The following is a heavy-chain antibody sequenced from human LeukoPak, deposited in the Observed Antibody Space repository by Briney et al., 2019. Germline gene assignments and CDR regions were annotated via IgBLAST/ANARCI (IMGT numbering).Heavy chain of an antibody. V-gene: IGHV1-2*02. Sequence: ASVKVSCKASGYTFTGYYMHWVRQAPGQGLEWMGWINPNSGGTNYAQKFQGRVTMTGDTSISTAYMELSSLRSEDTAVYYCARAFDILTEYYFDYWGQGTLVTVSS. J-gene: IGHJ4*02. D-gene: IGHD3-9*01. CDR3: ARAFDILTEYYFDY. CDR1: GYTFTGYY. CDR2: INPNSGGT.